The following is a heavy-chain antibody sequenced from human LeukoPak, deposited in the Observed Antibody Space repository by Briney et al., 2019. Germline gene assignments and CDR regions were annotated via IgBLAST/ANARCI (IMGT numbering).Heavy chain of an antibody. Sequence: SETLSLTCTVSGYSISSGYYWVWIRQPPGKGLEWIGSIYHSRSTYYNPSLKSRVTISVDTSKNQFSLKLSSVTAADTAVYYCARDKMIRGELGYWGQGTLVTVSS. CDR2: IYHSRST. J-gene: IGHJ4*02. D-gene: IGHD3-10*01. CDR1: GYSISSGYY. CDR3: ARDKMIRGELGY. V-gene: IGHV4-38-2*02.